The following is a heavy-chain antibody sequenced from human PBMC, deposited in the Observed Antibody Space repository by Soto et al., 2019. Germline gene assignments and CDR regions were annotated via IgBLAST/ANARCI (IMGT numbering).Heavy chain of an antibody. Sequence: QVQLQESGPGLVKPSETLSLTCTVSGGSVSSGSYYWSWIRQPPGKGLEWIGYIYYSGSTNYNPSLKSRVTISVDTSKNPFSLKLSSVTAADTAVYYCARDHRVAAMGYYYGMDVWGQGTTVTVSS. CDR1: GGSVSSGSYY. J-gene: IGHJ6*02. D-gene: IGHD2-15*01. V-gene: IGHV4-61*01. CDR3: ARDHRVAAMGYYYGMDV. CDR2: IYYSGST.